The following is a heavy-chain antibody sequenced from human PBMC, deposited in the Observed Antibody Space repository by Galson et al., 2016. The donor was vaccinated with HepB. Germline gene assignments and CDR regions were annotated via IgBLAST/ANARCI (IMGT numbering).Heavy chain of an antibody. Sequence: SLRLSCAASGFTFSSYAMRWVRQAPGKGVEWVSAISGSGGSTYYADSVKGRVIISRDNSKKTLYLQMNSLRGDDTAVYFCAKGGWGVWFGGPYYYFDYWGQGTLVTVSS. J-gene: IGHJ4*02. CDR3: AKGGWGVWFGGPYYYFDY. V-gene: IGHV3-23*01. CDR2: ISGSGGST. D-gene: IGHD3-10*01. CDR1: GFTFSSYA.